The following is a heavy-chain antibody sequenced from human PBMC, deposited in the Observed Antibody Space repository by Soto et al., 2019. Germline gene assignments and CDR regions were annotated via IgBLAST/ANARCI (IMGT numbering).Heavy chain of an antibody. CDR2: ISAGSISI. J-gene: IGHJ4*02. CDR3: ARDRVVDYYAGGGFSL. CDR1: GFSFSSHT. D-gene: IGHD3-10*01. V-gene: IGHV3-21*01. Sequence: GGSLRLSCEASGFSFSSHTMNWVRQAPGKGLEWVSSISAGSISIYYPDSVKGRFTISRDNAKNSMSLQMNSLRAEDTALYYCARDRVVDYYAGGGFSLWGQGTLVTVSS.